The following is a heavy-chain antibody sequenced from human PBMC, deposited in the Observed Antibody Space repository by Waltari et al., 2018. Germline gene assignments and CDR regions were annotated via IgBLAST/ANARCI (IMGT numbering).Heavy chain of an antibody. CDR2: ISSSSSFK. CDR3: ARRDTIFEWFDP. J-gene: IGHJ5*02. Sequence: EVQLVASVGGLVKPGGSLRLSCAASGFTSSSYIINWVRQAPGTGLRWVSSISSSSSFKYHADSVKGRFTISREHAQNSLYLQMNSLRAEDTAVYYCARRDTIFEWFDPLGQGTLVTVSS. D-gene: IGHD3-3*01. V-gene: IGHV3-21*01. CDR1: GFTSSSYI.